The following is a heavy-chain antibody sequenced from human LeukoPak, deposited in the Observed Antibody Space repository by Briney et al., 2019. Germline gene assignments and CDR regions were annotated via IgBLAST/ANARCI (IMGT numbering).Heavy chain of an antibody. CDR3: ARDGYSSSWYYYYGMDV. CDR2: IYSGGST. J-gene: IGHJ6*02. Sequence: GGSLRLSCAASGFTVSSNYMSWVRQAPGKGLEWVSVIYSGGSTYYADSVKGRFTISRDNSKNTLYLQMNSLRAEDTAVYYCARDGYSSSWYYYYGMDVWGQGTTVTVSS. V-gene: IGHV3-66*01. D-gene: IGHD6-13*01. CDR1: GFTVSSNY.